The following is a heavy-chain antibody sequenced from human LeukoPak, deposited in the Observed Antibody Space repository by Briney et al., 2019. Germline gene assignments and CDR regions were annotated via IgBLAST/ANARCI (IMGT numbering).Heavy chain of an antibody. V-gene: IGHV3-13*01. CDR2: IGAAGDT. D-gene: IGHD3-22*01. J-gene: IGHJ6*03. CDR3: ARGDSSYYYMDV. CDR1: GFTFSSYD. Sequence: PGGSLRLSCAASGFTFSSYDMHWVRQATGKGLEWFSAIGAAGDTYYPGSVKGRFTISRENAKNSLYLQMNSLRDGDTAVYYCARGDSSYYYMDVWGKGTTVTVSS.